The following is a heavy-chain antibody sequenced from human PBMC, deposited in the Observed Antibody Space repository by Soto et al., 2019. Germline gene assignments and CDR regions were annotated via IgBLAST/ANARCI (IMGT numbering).Heavy chain of an antibody. J-gene: IGHJ5*01. CDR2: MNPNSGNT. CDR3: ARARITMIRGAPQGSLDS. Sequence: ASVKVSCKASGYTFTSNDINWGRQATGQGIEWMGWMNPNSGNTGYAQKFQGRVTMTRNTSISTAYMELSSLRSEDTAVYYCARARITMIRGAPQGSLDSSGQAPLVTVST. V-gene: IGHV1-8*01. CDR1: GYTFTSND. D-gene: IGHD3-10*01.